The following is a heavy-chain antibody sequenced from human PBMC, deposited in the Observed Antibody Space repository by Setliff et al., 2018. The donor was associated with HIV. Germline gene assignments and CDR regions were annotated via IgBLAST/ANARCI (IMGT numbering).Heavy chain of an antibody. Sequence: ASVKVSCKASGYTFTSYGISWVRQAPGQGLEWMGWISAYNGNTNYAQKLQGRVTMTTDTSTSTAYMELRSLRSDDTAVYYCARDKLEETAESLWGPMKNDAFDIWGPGTLVTVSS. D-gene: IGHD2-21*01. CDR2: ISAYNGNT. CDR1: GYTFTSYG. CDR3: ARDKLEETAESLWGPMKNDAFDI. J-gene: IGHJ3*02. V-gene: IGHV1-18*01.